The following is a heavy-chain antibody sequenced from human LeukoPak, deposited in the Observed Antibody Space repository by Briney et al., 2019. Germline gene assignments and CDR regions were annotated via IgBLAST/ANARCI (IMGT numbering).Heavy chain of an antibody. CDR2: MNPNSGNT. D-gene: IGHD3-10*01. CDR3: ARRQFITSDFDF. J-gene: IGHJ4*02. V-gene: IGHV1-8*01. CDR1: GYTFTSYD. Sequence: ASVKVSCKASGYTFTSYDINWMRQAPGQGVEWVGWMNPNSGNTGYAQTFQGKLTMTRNTSIKTAYMELRSLRSDDTAVYYRARRQFITSDFDFWGQGTLVTVSS.